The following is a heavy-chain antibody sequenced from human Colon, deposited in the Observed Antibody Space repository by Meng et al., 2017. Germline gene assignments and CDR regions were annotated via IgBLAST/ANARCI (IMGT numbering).Heavy chain of an antibody. J-gene: IGHJ4*02. CDR3: VRDLRETSGYYHYDS. D-gene: IGHD3-3*01. Sequence: QVQLVQSGADVKKPGASVKIPCKASGYIFSRYGISWVRQAPGQGFEWMGWISDHNSNANYAQKFRGRVTMTADTSTSTAYMELRSLGSDDTAIYYCVRDLRETSGYYHYDSWGQGTLVTVSS. V-gene: IGHV1-18*01. CDR1: GYIFSRYG. CDR2: ISDHNSNA.